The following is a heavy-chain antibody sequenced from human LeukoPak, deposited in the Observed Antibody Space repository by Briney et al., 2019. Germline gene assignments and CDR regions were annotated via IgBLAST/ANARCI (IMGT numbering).Heavy chain of an antibody. Sequence: GGSLRLSCAASGFTFSSYSMNWVRQALGKGLEWVSSISSSSSYIYYADSVKGRFTISRDNAKNSLYLQMNSLRAEDTAVYYCARDLVVVVAATSPTDYYYGMDVWGQGTTVTVSS. J-gene: IGHJ6*02. D-gene: IGHD2-15*01. CDR1: GFTFSSYS. CDR3: ARDLVVVVAATSPTDYYYGMDV. CDR2: ISSSSSYI. V-gene: IGHV3-21*01.